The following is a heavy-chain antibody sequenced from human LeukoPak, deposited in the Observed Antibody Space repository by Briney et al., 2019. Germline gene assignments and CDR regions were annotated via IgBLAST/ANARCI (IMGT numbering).Heavy chain of an antibody. Sequence: PSETLSLTCTVSGGSISSYYWSWIRQPPGKGLEWIGYIYYSGSTNYNPSLKSRVTISVDTSKNQFSLKLSSVTAADTAVYYCAGITMVRGVIHWGQGTLVTVSS. V-gene: IGHV4-59*12. D-gene: IGHD3-10*01. CDR3: AGITMVRGVIH. J-gene: IGHJ4*02. CDR1: GGSISSYY. CDR2: IYYSGST.